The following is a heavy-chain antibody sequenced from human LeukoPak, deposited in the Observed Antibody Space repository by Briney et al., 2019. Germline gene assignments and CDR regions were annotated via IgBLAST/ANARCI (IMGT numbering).Heavy chain of an antibody. V-gene: IGHV3-33*01. Sequence: GGSLRLSCAASGFTFSSYGMHWVRQAPGKGLEWVAVIWYDGINKFHADSVKGRFTISRDNSKNTVYLQMNSLRAEDTAVYYCTRERKSGIAAFDYWGQGTPVTVSS. J-gene: IGHJ4*02. CDR2: IWYDGINK. CDR1: GFTFSSYG. D-gene: IGHD6-13*01. CDR3: TRERKSGIAAFDY.